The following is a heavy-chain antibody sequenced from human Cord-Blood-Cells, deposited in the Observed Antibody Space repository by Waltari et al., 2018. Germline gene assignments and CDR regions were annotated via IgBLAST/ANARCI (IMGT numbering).Heavy chain of an antibody. V-gene: IGHV1-69*01. CDR1: GGTFSSYA. Sequence: QVQLVQSGAEVKKPGSSVKVSCKASGGTFSSYAISWVRQAPGQRLEWMGAIIPIFGTANYAQKFQGRVTITADESTSSAYMELSSLRSEDTAVYYCARYDSLIAAAGTVGAFDIWGQGTMVTVSS. J-gene: IGHJ3*02. D-gene: IGHD6-13*01. CDR2: IIPIFGTA. CDR3: ARYDSLIAAAGTVGAFDI.